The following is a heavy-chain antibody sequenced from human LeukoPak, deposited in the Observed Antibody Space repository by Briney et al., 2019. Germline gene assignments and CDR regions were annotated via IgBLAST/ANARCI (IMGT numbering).Heavy chain of an antibody. D-gene: IGHD3-10*01. CDR1: GFTVSSNY. CDR3: AKDDSFGRNEY. Sequence: PGGSLRLSCAASGFTVSSNYMSWVRQAPGRGLEWVSAISGSGGSTYYADSVKGRFTISRDNSKNTLFLQMNSLRAEDTAVYYCAKDDSFGRNEYWGQGTLVTVSS. V-gene: IGHV3-23*01. CDR2: ISGSGGST. J-gene: IGHJ4*02.